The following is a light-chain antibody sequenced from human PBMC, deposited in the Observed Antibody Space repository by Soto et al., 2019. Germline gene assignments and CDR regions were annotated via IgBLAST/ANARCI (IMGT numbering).Light chain of an antibody. V-gene: IGLV1-44*01. CDR3: ATWDDSLNARGV. CDR2: NNN. J-gene: IGLJ3*02. CDR1: RSNIGNNA. Sequence: QSVLTQTPSASGTPGQTVTISCSGSRSNIGNNAVSWYQQFPGTASKLLIYNNNQRPSGVPDRFSGSKSGTSASLAIGGLQSEDEADYYCATWDDSLNARGVFGGGTKLTVL.